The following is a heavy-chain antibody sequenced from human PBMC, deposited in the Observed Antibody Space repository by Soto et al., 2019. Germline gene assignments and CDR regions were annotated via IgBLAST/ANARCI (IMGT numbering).Heavy chain of an antibody. CDR3: AKGNYDILTGYYWFDY. CDR2: ISGSGGST. J-gene: IGHJ4*02. CDR1: GFTFSSYA. D-gene: IGHD3-9*01. V-gene: IGHV3-23*01. Sequence: GGSLRLSCAASGFTFSSYAMSWVRQAPGKGLEWVSAISGSGGSTYYADSVKGRFTISRDNSKNTLYLQMNSLRAEDTAVYYCAKGNYDILTGYYWFDYWGQGTLVTVSS.